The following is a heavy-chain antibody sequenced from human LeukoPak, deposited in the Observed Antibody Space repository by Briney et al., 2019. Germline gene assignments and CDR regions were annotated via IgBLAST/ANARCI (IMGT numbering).Heavy chain of an antibody. CDR2: INWNGGST. D-gene: IGHD2/OR15-2a*01. CDR3: ARVSILIVPYYAFDI. CDR1: GFTFDDYG. J-gene: IGHJ3*02. V-gene: IGHV3-20*04. Sequence: GGSLRLSCAASGFTFDDYGMSWVRQAPGKGLEWVSGINWNGGSTGYADSVKGRFTISRDNAKNSLYLQMNSLRAEDTAVYYCARVSILIVPYYAFDIWGQGTMVTVSS.